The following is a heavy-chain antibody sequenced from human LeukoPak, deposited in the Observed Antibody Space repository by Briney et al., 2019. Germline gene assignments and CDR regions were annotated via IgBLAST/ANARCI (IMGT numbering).Heavy chain of an antibody. CDR1: GYPFTTYG. Sequence: VASVKVSCKASGYPFTTYGLSWVRQAPGQGLEWMGQISGNDGDTNYAQKFQGRVTMTTDTATSTAYMELTSLRSEDTAVYYCARDVPDFWSGFDYWGQGTLVTVSP. CDR3: ARDVPDFWSGFDY. CDR2: ISGNDGDT. D-gene: IGHD3-3*01. J-gene: IGHJ4*02. V-gene: IGHV1-18*01.